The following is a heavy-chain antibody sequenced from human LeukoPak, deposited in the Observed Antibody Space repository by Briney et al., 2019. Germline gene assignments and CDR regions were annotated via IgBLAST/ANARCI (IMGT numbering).Heavy chain of an antibody. D-gene: IGHD1-26*01. J-gene: IGHJ4*02. CDR2: ISSSSSTI. Sequence: GGSLRLSCAASGFTFSSYSMNWVRQAPGKGLEWVSYISSSSSTIYYADSVKGRFTISRDNAKNSLYLQMNSLRAEDTAVYYCARGLGATYADYWGQGTLVTVSS. CDR1: GFTFSSYS. CDR3: ARGLGATYADY. V-gene: IGHV3-48*01.